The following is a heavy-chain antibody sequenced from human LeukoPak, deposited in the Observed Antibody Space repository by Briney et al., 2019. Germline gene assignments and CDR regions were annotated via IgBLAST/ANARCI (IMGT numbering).Heavy chain of an antibody. CDR3: VGDDYGDYVY. V-gene: IGHV3-48*03. CDR2: IGSSGTTI. J-gene: IGHJ4*02. D-gene: IGHD4-17*01. CDR1: GFTFSSYE. Sequence: PGGSLRLSCAASGFTFSSYEMNRVRQAPGKGLEWVSYIGSSGTTIYYADSVKGRFTISRDNAKNSLYLQMNSLRAEDTAVYYCVGDDYGDYVYWGQGTLVTVSS.